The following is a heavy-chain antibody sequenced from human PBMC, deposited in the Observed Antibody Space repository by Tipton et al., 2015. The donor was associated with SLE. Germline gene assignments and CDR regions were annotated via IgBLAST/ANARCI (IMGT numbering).Heavy chain of an antibody. CDR1: GFTVSSNY. CDR2: IYSGGST. J-gene: IGHJ4*02. CDR3: ARAMVRGEWYFDY. Sequence: SLRLSCAASGFTVSSNYMSWVRQAPGKGLEWVSVIYSGGSTYYADSVKGRFTISRDNSKNTLYLQMNSLRAEDTAVYYCARAMVRGEWYFDYWGQGPLVTVSS. V-gene: IGHV3-53*01. D-gene: IGHD3-10*01.